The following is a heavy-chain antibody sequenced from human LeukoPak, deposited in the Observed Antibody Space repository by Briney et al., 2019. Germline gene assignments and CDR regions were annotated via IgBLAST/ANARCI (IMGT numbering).Heavy chain of an antibody. J-gene: IGHJ3*02. CDR3: ARYLGGCSGGTCYTNDAFDI. CDR1: GFTFSSYS. CDR2: IFYTGRT. V-gene: IGHV4-59*01. Sequence: GSLRLSCAASGFTFSSYSMNWIRQPPGKGLEWTGYIFYTGRTNYNPSLKSRVTMSVDTSKNQFSLKLSSVTAADTAVYYCARYLGGCSGGTCYTNDAFDIWGQGTVVTVSS. D-gene: IGHD2-15*01.